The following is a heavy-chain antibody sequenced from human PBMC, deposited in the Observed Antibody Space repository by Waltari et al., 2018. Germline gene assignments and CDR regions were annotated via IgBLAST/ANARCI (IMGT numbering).Heavy chain of an antibody. J-gene: IGHJ4*02. CDR1: GGTFSRYA. CDR3: AGVPTYYYDSSGQGDY. V-gene: IGHV1-69*08. D-gene: IGHD3-22*01. CDR2: VIPIFGTA. Sequence: QVQLVQSGAEVKKPGSSVKVSCKASGGTFSRYALSWVRQAPGQGLEWMGRVIPIFGTANYAQKFQGRVTMTADKSTRTAYRELSSLRSEDTDVYYWAGVPTYYYDSSGQGDYWGQGTLVTVSS.